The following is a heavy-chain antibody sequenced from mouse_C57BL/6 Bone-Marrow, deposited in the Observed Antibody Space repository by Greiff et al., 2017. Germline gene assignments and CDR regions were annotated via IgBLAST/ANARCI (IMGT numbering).Heavy chain of an antibody. CDR2: IYPRSGNT. J-gene: IGHJ2*01. Sequence: VQLQQSGAELARPGASVKLSCKASGYTFTSYGISWVKQRTGQGLEWIGEIYPRSGNTYYNEKFKGKATLTADKSSSTAYMELRSLTSEDSAVYFCARGNYYGSSYAYWGQGTTLTASS. D-gene: IGHD1-1*01. CDR1: GYTFTSYG. CDR3: ARGNYYGSSYAY. V-gene: IGHV1-81*01.